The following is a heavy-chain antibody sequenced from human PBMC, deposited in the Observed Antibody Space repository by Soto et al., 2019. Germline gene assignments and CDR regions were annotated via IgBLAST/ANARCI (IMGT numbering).Heavy chain of an antibody. V-gene: IGHV3-23*01. CDR1: GFTFSSYA. J-gene: IGHJ4*02. CDR3: AKRGSGSQFDY. D-gene: IGHD1-26*01. CDR2: ISGSGGST. Sequence: EVQLLESGGGLVQPGGSLRLSCAASGFTFSSYAMSWVRQAPGKGLEWVSVISGSGGSTYYGDSVKGRFTSSRENSKNTLYLQMNSLRAEDTAVHYCAKRGSGSQFDYWGQGTLVTVSS.